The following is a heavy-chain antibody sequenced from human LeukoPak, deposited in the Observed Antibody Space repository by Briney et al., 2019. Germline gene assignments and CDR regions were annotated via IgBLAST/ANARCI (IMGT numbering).Heavy chain of an antibody. CDR3: ARDSFGVVPLMDV. CDR2: INHSGST. J-gene: IGHJ6*04. D-gene: IGHD3-3*01. CDR1: GGSFSGYY. V-gene: IGHV4-34*01. Sequence: SETLSLTCAVYGGSFSGYYWSWIRQPPGKGLEWIGEINHSGSTNYNPSLKSRVTISVDTSKNQFSLKLSSVTAADTAVYYCARDSFGVVPLMDVWGKGTTVTVSS.